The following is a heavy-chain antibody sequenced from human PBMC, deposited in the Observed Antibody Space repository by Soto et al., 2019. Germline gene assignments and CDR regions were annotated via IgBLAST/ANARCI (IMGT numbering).Heavy chain of an antibody. Sequence: EVQLVESGGGLVQPGGSLRLSCAASGFTFSSYEMNWVRQAPGKGLEWVSYISSSGSTIYYADSVKGRFTISRDNAKNSLYLQMNSLRAVDTAVYYCAREGGWELLLGDRYYYGMDVWGQGTTVTVSS. CDR1: GFTFSSYE. CDR3: AREGGWELLLGDRYYYGMDV. J-gene: IGHJ6*02. CDR2: ISSSGSTI. V-gene: IGHV3-48*03. D-gene: IGHD1-26*01.